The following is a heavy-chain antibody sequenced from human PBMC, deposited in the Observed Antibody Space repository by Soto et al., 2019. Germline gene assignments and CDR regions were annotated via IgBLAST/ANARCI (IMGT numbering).Heavy chain of an antibody. CDR2: ISGYNGNT. D-gene: IGHD6-19*01. CDR1: GYTFSSYG. CDR3: ASLPEGWDSSGWYYYYGMDV. Sequence: ASVKVSCKASGYTFSSYGISWVRQAPGQGLEWMGWISGYNGNTNYAQKVQGRVTMTTDTSTSTVYMEVRSLRSDDTAMYYCASLPEGWDSSGWYYYYGMDVWGQGTTVTVSS. J-gene: IGHJ6*02. V-gene: IGHV1-18*01.